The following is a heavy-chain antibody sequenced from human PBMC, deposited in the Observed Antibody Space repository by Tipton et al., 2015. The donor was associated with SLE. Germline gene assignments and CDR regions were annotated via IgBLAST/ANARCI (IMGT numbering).Heavy chain of an antibody. CDR3: ARSSSVRTLLWPTFAY. V-gene: IGHV4-59*08. J-gene: IGHJ4*02. CDR1: SGSITSYY. CDR2: FYHRGTT. Sequence: TLSLTCNVSSGSITSYYWNWVRQSPGKGLEWIGNFYHRGTTYYNPSLKSRVTISADTSKNHLSLKLTSVTAADTAVYFCARSSSVRTLLWPTFAYWGQGTLVTVSS. D-gene: IGHD2/OR15-2a*01.